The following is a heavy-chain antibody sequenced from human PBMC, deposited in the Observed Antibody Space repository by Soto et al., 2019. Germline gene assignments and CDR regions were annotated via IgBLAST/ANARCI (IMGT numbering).Heavy chain of an antibody. D-gene: IGHD2-15*01. CDR2: ISAYNGNT. J-gene: IGHJ5*02. CDR1: GYTFTSYG. Sequence: QVQLVQSGAEVKKPGASVKVSCKASGYTFTSYGISWVRQAPGQGLEWMGWISAYNGNTNYAQKLQGRVTMTTDTSTSTADMELRSLRSDDTAVYYCARDWEDIRMQPTPFDPWGQGTLVTVSS. CDR3: ARDWEDIRMQPTPFDP. V-gene: IGHV1-18*01.